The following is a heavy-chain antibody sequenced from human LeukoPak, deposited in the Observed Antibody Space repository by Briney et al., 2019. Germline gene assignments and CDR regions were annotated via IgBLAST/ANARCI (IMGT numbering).Heavy chain of an antibody. J-gene: IGHJ4*02. CDR3: ALIGAIDY. Sequence: ASVKVSCKASGYTFTSYGISWVRQAPGQGLEWMGWINPNSAGTDYVQKFQGRVIMTRDTSITTVFMELNSLRSDDTAVYFCALIGAIDYWGQGTLVTVSS. V-gene: IGHV1-2*02. CDR2: INPNSAGT. CDR1: GYTFTSYG.